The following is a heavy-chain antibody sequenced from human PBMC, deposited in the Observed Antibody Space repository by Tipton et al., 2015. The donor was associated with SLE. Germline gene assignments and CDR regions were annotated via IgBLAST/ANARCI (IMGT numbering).Heavy chain of an antibody. V-gene: IGHV4-39*07. D-gene: IGHD3-9*01. J-gene: IGHJ6*03. CDR3: ARHLLEHFDWPYMDV. CDR2: FYYRGST. Sequence: TLSLTCTVSGGFISSSSYFWAWIRQPPGGGLEWIGSFYYRGSTYYNSSLRSRVTISEDTSKNQFSLKLNSVTAADTAMYYCARHLLEHFDWPYMDVWGKGTTVTVSS. CDR1: GGFISSSSYF.